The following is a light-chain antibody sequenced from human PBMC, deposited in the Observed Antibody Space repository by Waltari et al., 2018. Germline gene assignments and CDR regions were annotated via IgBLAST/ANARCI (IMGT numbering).Light chain of an antibody. V-gene: IGLV2-23*02. CDR1: SSDIGNYNF. CDR3: CSYVDTTSWL. J-gene: IGLJ3*02. Sequence: QSALTQPASVSGSPGQSITISCTGTSSDIGNYNFVSWYQHQPGQAPKLVIYDVSARPSGVSNRVSGSKSGKPASLTISGLQPEDEADYYCCSYVDTTSWLFGGGTKLTVL. CDR2: DVS.